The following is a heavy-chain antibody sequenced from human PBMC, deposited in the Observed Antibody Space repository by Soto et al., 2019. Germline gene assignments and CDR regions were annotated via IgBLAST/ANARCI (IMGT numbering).Heavy chain of an antibody. CDR1: GGSLSSYY. CDR2: IYYSGST. D-gene: IGHD4-4*01. Sequence: SETLSLTCTVSGGSLSSYYLSWIRQPPGKGLEWIGYIYYSGSTNYNPSLKSRVTISVDTSKNQFSLKLSSVTAADTAVYYCAGYRSGWFDPWGQGTLVTVSS. V-gene: IGHV4-59*12. J-gene: IGHJ5*02. CDR3: AGYRSGWFDP.